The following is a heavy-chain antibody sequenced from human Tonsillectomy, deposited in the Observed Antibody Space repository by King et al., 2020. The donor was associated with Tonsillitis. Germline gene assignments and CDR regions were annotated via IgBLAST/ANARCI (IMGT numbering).Heavy chain of an antibody. D-gene: IGHD6-13*01. Sequence: VQLVESGGGLVKPGGSLRLSCAASGFTFSSYSMNWVRQAPEKGLEWVSSISSSSSYIYYADSVKGRFTISRDNANNSLYLQMNSLRAADTAVYYCARDQQLIRWGPGALVTVSS. J-gene: IGHJ4*02. CDR1: GFTFSSYS. V-gene: IGHV3-21*01. CDR2: ISSSSSYI. CDR3: ARDQQLIR.